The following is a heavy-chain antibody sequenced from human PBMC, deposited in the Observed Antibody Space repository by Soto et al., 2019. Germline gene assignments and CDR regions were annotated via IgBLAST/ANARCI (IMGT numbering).Heavy chain of an antibody. V-gene: IGHV1-2*04. D-gene: IGHD6-19*01. J-gene: IGHJ6*02. CDR2: INPNSGGT. Sequence: ASVKVSCKASGYTFTGYYMHWVRQAPGQGLEWMGWINPNSGGTNYAQKFQGWVTMTRDTSISTAYMELSRLRSDDTAVYYCASDLHDSSGPLPGVGMDVWGQGTTVTVSS. CDR1: GYTFTGYY. CDR3: ASDLHDSSGPLPGVGMDV.